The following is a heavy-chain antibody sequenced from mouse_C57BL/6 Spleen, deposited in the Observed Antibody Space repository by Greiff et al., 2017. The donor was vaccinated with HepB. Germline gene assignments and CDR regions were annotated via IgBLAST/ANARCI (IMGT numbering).Heavy chain of an antibody. Sequence: EVQLVESEGGLVQPGSSMKLSCTASGFTFSDYYMAWVRQVPEKGLEWVANINYDGSSTYYLDSLKSRFIISRDNAKNILYLQMSSLKSEDTATYYCARGSNYVGYAMDYWGQGTSVTVSS. V-gene: IGHV5-16*01. CDR2: INYDGSST. CDR3: ARGSNYVGYAMDY. J-gene: IGHJ4*01. D-gene: IGHD2-5*01. CDR1: GFTFSDYY.